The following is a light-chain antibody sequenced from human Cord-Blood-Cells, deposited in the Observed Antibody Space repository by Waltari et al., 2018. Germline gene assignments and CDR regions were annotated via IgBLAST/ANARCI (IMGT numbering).Light chain of an antibody. CDR3: SSYTSSSTLYV. CDR2: EVS. Sequence: QSALTQPASVSGSPGQSITISCTGTSSDVGGYNYVSWYQQHPGKAPKLMIYEVSNRPSGFANRFSGSKSGKTASLTISGLQAEDEADYYCSSYTSSSTLYVFGTGTKVTVL. J-gene: IGLJ1*01. V-gene: IGLV2-14*01. CDR1: SSDVGGYNY.